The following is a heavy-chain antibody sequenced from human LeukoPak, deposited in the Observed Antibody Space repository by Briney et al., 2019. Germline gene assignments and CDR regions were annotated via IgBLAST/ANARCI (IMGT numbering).Heavy chain of an antibody. CDR2: ISSSSSYT. CDR1: GFTFSDYY. J-gene: IGHJ1*01. Sequence: GGSLRLSCAASGFTFSDYYMSWIRQAPGKGLEWVSYISSSSSYTNYADSVKGRFTISRDSAKNSLYLQMNSLGAEDTAVYYCARVYYYDSSGYYQPSGYFQHWGQGTLVTVSS. V-gene: IGHV3-11*06. CDR3: ARVYYYDSSGYYQPSGYFQH. D-gene: IGHD3-22*01.